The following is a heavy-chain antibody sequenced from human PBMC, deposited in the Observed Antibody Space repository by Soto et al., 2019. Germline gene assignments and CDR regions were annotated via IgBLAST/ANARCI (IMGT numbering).Heavy chain of an antibody. CDR1: GGTFSSYA. J-gene: IGHJ2*01. D-gene: IGHD2-15*01. Sequence: QVQLVQSGAEVKKPGSSVKVSCKASGGTFSSYAISWVRQAPGQGLEWMGGIIPIFGTTNYAQKFQGRVTITADESTSTADMELSRLRSEDTAVYYCARVVTVVKSFHYWYFDLWGRGTLVTVSS. CDR2: IIPIFGTT. V-gene: IGHV1-69*12. CDR3: ARVVTVVKSFHYWYFDL.